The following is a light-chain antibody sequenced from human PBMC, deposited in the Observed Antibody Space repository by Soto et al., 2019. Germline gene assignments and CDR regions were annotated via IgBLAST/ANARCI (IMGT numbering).Light chain of an antibody. CDR2: DVF. Sequence: DIQMTQSASSLPASVGDTVTISCQASQDISKYLNWCQQKPGKAPKLLIYDVFNVETGVPSRFSGRGTGTDSTLIISSLQPEDFATYYCQQYDQLPITFGGGTKVDI. CDR1: QDISKY. J-gene: IGKJ4*01. V-gene: IGKV1-33*01. CDR3: QQYDQLPIT.